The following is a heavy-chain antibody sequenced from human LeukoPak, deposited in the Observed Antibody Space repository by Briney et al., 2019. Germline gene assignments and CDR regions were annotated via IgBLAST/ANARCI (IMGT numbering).Heavy chain of an antibody. D-gene: IGHD3-10*01. CDR2: ISWNSGSI. V-gene: IGHV3-9*01. CDR1: GFTFDDYA. Sequence: GRSLRLSCAASGFTFDDYAMHWVRHAPGKGLEWVSGISWNSGSIGYADSVKGRFTISRDNAKNSLYLQMNSLRAEDTALYYCATSRGLWFGELSFDSDAFDIWGQGTMVTVSS. J-gene: IGHJ3*02. CDR3: ATSRGLWFGELSFDSDAFDI.